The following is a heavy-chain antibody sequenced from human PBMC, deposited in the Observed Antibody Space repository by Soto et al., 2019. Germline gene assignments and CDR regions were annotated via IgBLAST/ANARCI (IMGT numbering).Heavy chain of an antibody. V-gene: IGHV4-38-2*02. J-gene: IGHJ4*02. CDR2: IYPSVSS. D-gene: IGHD1-1*01. CDR3: AREKVGTTFFDN. CDR1: GFAISRGYY. Sequence: SETLSLTCNVSGFAISRGYYWSWVRQTPGKGLEWIGSIYPSVSSYHNPSLETRLTLSIDASKNQFTLKLASVTAADTALYYCAREKVGTTFFDNWGQGTQVTVSS.